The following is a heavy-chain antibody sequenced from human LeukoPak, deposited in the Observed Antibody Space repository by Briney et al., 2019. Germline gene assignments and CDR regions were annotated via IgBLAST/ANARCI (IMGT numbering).Heavy chain of an antibody. D-gene: IGHD2-2*01. Sequence: SQTLSLTCAISGDSVSSNSAAWNWIRQSPSRGLEWLGRTYYRSKWYNDYAVSVKSRITINPDTSKNQFSLQLNSVTPEDTAVYYCARVIIVVPAGDYYYYGMDVWGQGTTVTVSS. CDR1: GDSVSSNSAA. CDR2: TYYRSKWYN. J-gene: IGHJ6*02. CDR3: ARVIIVVPAGDYYYYGMDV. V-gene: IGHV6-1*01.